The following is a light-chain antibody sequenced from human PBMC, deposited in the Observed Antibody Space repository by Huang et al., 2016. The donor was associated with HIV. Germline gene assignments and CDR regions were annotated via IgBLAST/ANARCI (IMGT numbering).Light chain of an antibody. Sequence: IQLTQSPSSLSASVGDRVTITCRASQGPISYLAWYQQKPGTAPKLLIYATATLQSVVPSRFSGFGSGTDFTLTISSLQPEDSAIYYCQQLNSFPPTFGGGTKVEIK. V-gene: IGKV1-9*01. J-gene: IGKJ4*01. CDR1: QGPISY. CDR2: ATA. CDR3: QQLNSFPPT.